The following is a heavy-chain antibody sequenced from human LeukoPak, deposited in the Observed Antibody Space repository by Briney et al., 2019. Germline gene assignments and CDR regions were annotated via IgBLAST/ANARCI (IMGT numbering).Heavy chain of an antibody. Sequence: SVKVSCKASGGTFSSYAISWVRQAPGQGLEWMGRIIPISGTANYAQKFQGRVTITTNESTSTAYMELSSLRSEDTAVYYCALPRGRTNWFDPWGQGTLVTVSS. CDR1: GGTFSSYA. V-gene: IGHV1-69*05. D-gene: IGHD1-14*01. J-gene: IGHJ5*02. CDR3: ALPRGRTNWFDP. CDR2: IIPISGTA.